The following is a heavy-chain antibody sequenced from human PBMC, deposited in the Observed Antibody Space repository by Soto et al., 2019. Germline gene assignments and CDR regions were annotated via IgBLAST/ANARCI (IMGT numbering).Heavy chain of an antibody. CDR1: GFTFDDYA. Sequence: PGGFLRLSCAAFGFTFDDYAMHWVRQIPGKGLEWVAGINWNSAAMGYGDSVKGRFTISRDNAKNSLYLQMNSLRPDDTALYYCTKGSGIYFDSSGYYFEYWGQGALVTVSS. D-gene: IGHD3-22*01. CDR3: TKGSGIYFDSSGYYFEY. V-gene: IGHV3-9*01. CDR2: INWNSAAM. J-gene: IGHJ4*02.